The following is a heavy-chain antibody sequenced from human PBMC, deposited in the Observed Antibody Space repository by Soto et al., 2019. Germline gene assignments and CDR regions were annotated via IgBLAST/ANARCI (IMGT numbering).Heavy chain of an antibody. Sequence: QVQLVQSGAEVKKPGSSVKVSCKASGGTFSSYAISWVRQAPGQGLEWMGGIIPIFGTANYAQKFQGRVTITADESTSTAYMELSSLRSEDTAVYYCAREGVDCSGCSCSKTFDYCGQGTLVTVSS. CDR1: GGTFSSYA. CDR3: AREGVDCSGCSCSKTFDY. D-gene: IGHD2-15*01. J-gene: IGHJ4*02. CDR2: IIPIFGTA. V-gene: IGHV1-69*01.